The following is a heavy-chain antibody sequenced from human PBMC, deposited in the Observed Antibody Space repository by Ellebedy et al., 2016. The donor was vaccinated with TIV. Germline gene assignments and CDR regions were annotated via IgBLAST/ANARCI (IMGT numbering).Heavy chain of an antibody. CDR1: GFTLRNYG. V-gene: IGHV3-33*01. J-gene: IGHJ3*02. Sequence: PGGSLRLSYAASGFTLRNYGMQWVRQAPGKGLEWVSVIWYDGSNKYYTDSVKGRFTISRDNSKNTVYLQMNSLRAEDTAVYYCARVQQQRYFDLRGAFDIWGQGTTVIVSS. D-gene: IGHD3-9*01. CDR3: ARVQQQRYFDLRGAFDI. CDR2: IWYDGSNK.